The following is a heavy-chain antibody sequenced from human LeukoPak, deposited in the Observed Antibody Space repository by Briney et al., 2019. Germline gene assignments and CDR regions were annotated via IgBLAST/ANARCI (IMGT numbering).Heavy chain of an antibody. Sequence: PGGSLRLACAAPGFTFSRYAMSWVRQAPGKGLGWVSAVSGSGGSTYYADSVKGRFTISKDNSKNTLYLQMNSLRVEDTAVYYCAKRTSLWFGEFDYWGQGTLVTVSS. D-gene: IGHD3-10*01. CDR1: GFTFSRYA. CDR3: AKRTSLWFGEFDY. V-gene: IGHV3-23*01. CDR2: VSGSGGST. J-gene: IGHJ4*02.